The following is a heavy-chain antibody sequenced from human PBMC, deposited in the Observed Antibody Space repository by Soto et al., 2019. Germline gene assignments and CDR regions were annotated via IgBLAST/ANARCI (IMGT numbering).Heavy chain of an antibody. Sequence: QVQLVESGGGVVQPGRSLRLSCAASGFTFSSYGMHWVRQAPGKGLEWVAVISYDGSNKYYADSVKGRFTISRDNSKNTLYLQMNSLRAEDTAVYYCAKAMKAATYYYYGMDVWGQGTTVTVSS. CDR1: GFTFSSYG. CDR3: AKAMKAATYYYYGMDV. V-gene: IGHV3-30*18. D-gene: IGHD6-13*01. CDR2: ISYDGSNK. J-gene: IGHJ6*02.